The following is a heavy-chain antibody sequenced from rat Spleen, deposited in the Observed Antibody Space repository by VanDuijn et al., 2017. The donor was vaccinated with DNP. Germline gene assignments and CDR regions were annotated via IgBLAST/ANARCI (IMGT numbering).Heavy chain of an antibody. D-gene: IGHD1-7*01. V-gene: IGHV5-27*01. Sequence: EVQLVESGGGLVQPGRSMKLSCAASGFTFSSFAMAWVRQAPKKGLEWVSYISSDGGSTYYRDSVKGRFTFSRDNAKSTLYLQMDSLRSEDTATYYCATGWVFAYWGQGVMVTVSS. CDR1: GFTFSSFA. J-gene: IGHJ2*01. CDR2: ISSDGGST. CDR3: ATGWVFAY.